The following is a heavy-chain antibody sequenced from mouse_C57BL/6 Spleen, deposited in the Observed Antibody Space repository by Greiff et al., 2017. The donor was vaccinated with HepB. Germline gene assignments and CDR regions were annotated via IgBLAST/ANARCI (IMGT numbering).Heavy chain of an antibody. Sequence: VKLQQSGPGLVQPSQSLSITCTVSGFSLTSYGVHWVRQSPGKGLEWLGVIWSGGSTDYNAAFISRLSISKDNSKSQVFFKMNSLQADDTAIYYCARNRGLLLRQCYAMDYWGQGTSVTVSS. CDR2: IWSGGST. V-gene: IGHV2-2*01. J-gene: IGHJ4*01. D-gene: IGHD1-1*01. CDR1: GFSLTSYG. CDR3: ARNRGLLLRQCYAMDY.